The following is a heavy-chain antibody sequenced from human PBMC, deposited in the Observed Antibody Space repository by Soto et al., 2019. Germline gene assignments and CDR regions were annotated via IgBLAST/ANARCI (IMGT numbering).Heavy chain of an antibody. Sequence: PSETLSLTCAVYGGSFSGYYWSWIRQPPGKGLEWIGEINHSGSTNYNPSLKSRVTISVDTSKNQFSLKLSSVTAADTAVYYCAGSRSYYDFWSGYYGDRNWFDPWGQGTLVTVSS. D-gene: IGHD3-3*01. V-gene: IGHV4-34*01. CDR3: AGSRSYYDFWSGYYGDRNWFDP. J-gene: IGHJ5*02. CDR2: INHSGST. CDR1: GGSFSGYY.